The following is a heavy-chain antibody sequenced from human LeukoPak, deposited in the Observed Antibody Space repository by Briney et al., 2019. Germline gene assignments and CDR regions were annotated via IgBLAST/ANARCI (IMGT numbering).Heavy chain of an antibody. V-gene: IGHV3-23*01. Sequence: PGGSLRLPCAASGFTFSSYAMSWVRQAPGKGLEWVAAIIGSGGYTYYADSVKGRFTISRDNSKNTLSLQMDSLRAEGTAVYYCVKLRGIYLDSDYWGQGTLVTVSS. CDR1: GFTFSSYA. J-gene: IGHJ4*02. D-gene: IGHD1-26*01. CDR3: VKLRGIYLDSDY. CDR2: IIGSGGYT.